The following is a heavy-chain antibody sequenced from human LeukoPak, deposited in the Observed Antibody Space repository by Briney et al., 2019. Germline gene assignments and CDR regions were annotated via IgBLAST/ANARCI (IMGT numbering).Heavy chain of an antibody. CDR1: GGSISSYY. Sequence: SETLSLTCTVSGGSISSYYWSWIRQPPGKGLEWIGYIYYSGSTNYNPSLKSRVTISVDTYKNQFSLKLRSVTAEDTAVYYCARGGATVQSYYFDYWGQGTLVTVSS. CDR2: IYYSGST. D-gene: IGHD1-1*01. V-gene: IGHV4-59*01. CDR3: ARGGATVQSYYFDY. J-gene: IGHJ4*02.